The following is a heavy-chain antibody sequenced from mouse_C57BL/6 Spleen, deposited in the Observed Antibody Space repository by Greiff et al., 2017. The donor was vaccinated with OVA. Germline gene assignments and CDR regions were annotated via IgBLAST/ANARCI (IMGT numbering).Heavy chain of an antibody. CDR1: GYAFTNYL. J-gene: IGHJ3*01. CDR3: AKEGGDYGGRFAY. Sequence: QVQLQQSGAELVRPGTSVKVSCKASGYAFTNYLIEWVKQRPGQGLEWIGVINPGSGGTNYNEKFKGKATLTADKSSSTAYMQLSSLTSEDAAVYFCAKEGGDYGGRFAYWGQGTLVTVSA. CDR2: INPGSGGT. D-gene: IGHD1-1*01. V-gene: IGHV1-54*01.